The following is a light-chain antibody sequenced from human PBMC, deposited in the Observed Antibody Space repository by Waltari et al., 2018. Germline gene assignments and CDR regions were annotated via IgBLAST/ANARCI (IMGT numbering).Light chain of an antibody. CDR1: QTIRTTY. J-gene: IGKJ4*01. Sequence: ASQTIRTTYLAWYQQKPGQAPTLLISGTFTRATGSPDRVTGSGSGTDFSLTISSREPEDFAAYYCQQYDISPLTFGGGTKVEIK. V-gene: IGKV3-20*01. CDR2: GTF. CDR3: QQYDISPLT.